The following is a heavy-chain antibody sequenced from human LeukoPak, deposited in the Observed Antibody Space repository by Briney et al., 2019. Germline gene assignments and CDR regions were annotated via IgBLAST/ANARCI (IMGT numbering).Heavy chain of an antibody. D-gene: IGHD6-19*01. J-gene: IGHJ3*02. V-gene: IGHV1-69*04. CDR3: ARERAGFPFDI. CDR2: IIPILGIA. CDR1: GGTFSSYA. Sequence: ASVKVSCKASGGTFSSYAISWVRQAPGQGLEWMGRIIPILGIANYAQKFQGRVTITADKSTSTAYMELGSLRSEDTAVYYCARERAGFPFDIWGQGTMVTVSS.